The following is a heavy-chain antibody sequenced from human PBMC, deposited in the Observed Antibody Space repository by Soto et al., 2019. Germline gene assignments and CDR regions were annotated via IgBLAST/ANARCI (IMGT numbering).Heavy chain of an antibody. D-gene: IGHD3-10*01. CDR3: ARHNYGSGSTYFDY. CDR2: IYYSGST. V-gene: IGHV4-39*01. J-gene: IGHJ4*02. CDR1: GGSISSSSYY. Sequence: SETLSLTCTVSGGSISSSSYYWGWIRQPPGKGLEWIGSIYYSGSTYYNPSLKSRVTISVDTSKNQFSLKLSSVTAADTAVYYCARHNYGSGSTYFDYWGQGTLVNVS.